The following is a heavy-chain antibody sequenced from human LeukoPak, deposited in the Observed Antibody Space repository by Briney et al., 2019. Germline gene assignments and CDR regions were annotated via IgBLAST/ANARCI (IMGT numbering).Heavy chain of an antibody. CDR2: ISSSSSYT. J-gene: IGHJ4*02. D-gene: IGHD3-16*01. CDR1: GFTFSDYY. Sequence: GGSLRLSCAASGFTFSDYYMSWIRQAPGKGLEWVSYISSSSSYTNYADSVKGRFTISRDNAKNSLYLQMNSLRAEDTAVYYCASRGGYEPFDYWGQGTLVTVSS. CDR3: ASRGGYEPFDY. V-gene: IGHV3-11*06.